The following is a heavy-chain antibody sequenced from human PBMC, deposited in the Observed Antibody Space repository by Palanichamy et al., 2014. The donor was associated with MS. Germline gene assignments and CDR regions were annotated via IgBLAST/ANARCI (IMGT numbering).Heavy chain of an antibody. V-gene: IGHV4-59*12. CDR3: ATGAGWTTDS. CDR2: IHYSGTT. D-gene: IGHD7-27*01. CDR1: GGSMSGYW. J-gene: IGHJ4*02. Sequence: QVQLQESGPRQVRPSETLSLTCTVSGGSMSGYWCNWIRQPPGKGLEWIGHIHYSGTTNYNPSLKSRVAISTDTSKNQFSLKLSSVTAADTAIYYCATGAGWTTDSWGQGTLVTVSS.